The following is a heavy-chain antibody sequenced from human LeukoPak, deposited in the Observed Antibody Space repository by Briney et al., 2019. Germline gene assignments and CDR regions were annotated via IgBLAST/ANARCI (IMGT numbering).Heavy chain of an antibody. CDR1: GFTFSSYS. D-gene: IGHD2-15*01. CDR2: ISSSSSYI. Sequence: GGSLRLSCAASGFTFSSYSMNWVRQAPGKGLEWVSSISSSSSYIYYADSVKGRFTISRDNAKNSLYLQLNSLRAEDTAVYYCARDGSGGRHYYYGMDVWGQGTTVTVFS. J-gene: IGHJ6*02. V-gene: IGHV3-21*01. CDR3: ARDGSGGRHYYYGMDV.